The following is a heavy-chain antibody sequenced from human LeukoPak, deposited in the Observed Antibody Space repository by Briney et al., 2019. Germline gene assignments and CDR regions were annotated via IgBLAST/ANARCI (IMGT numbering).Heavy chain of an antibody. D-gene: IGHD5-18*01. J-gene: IGHJ6*03. CDR1: GGTFSIYA. V-gene: IGHV1-69*05. CDR2: IIPIFGTA. CDR3: ARDRTASGPCMDV. Sequence: VASVTVSFKASGGTFSIYAISWVRQAPGQGLEWMGGIIPIFGTANYAQKFQGRVTITTDESTSTAYMALSSLRSEDTAVYYCARDRTASGPCMDVWGKGTTVTVSS.